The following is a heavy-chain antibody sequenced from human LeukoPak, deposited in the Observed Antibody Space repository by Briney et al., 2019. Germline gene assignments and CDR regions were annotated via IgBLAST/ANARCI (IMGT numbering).Heavy chain of an antibody. J-gene: IGHJ4*01. CDR2: IYHNGVT. V-gene: IGHV4-38-2*02. CDR3: AKSGGYGLIDY. Sequence: SETLSLTCTVSDYSISSGYYWGWIRQPPGKGLEWIGSIYHNGVTYSNASLRSRLSISVDTSKNQFSLRLSSVTAADTAVYYCAKSGGYGLIDYWGQGTLVTVSS. D-gene: IGHD6-25*01. CDR1: DYSISSGYY.